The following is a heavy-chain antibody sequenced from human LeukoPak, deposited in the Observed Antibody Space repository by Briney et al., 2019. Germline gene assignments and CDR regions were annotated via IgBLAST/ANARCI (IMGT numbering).Heavy chain of an antibody. J-gene: IGHJ4*02. V-gene: IGHV4-4*02. CDR2: IYQSGRT. CDR1: GVSISNSQW. D-gene: IGHD5-12*01. CDR3: TRLKVLDITWRPADY. Sequence: PSGTLSLTCDVSGVSISNSQWWSWVRQPPGKGLEWIGEIYQSGRTNYNPSLKSRVTMSIDESKNQFSLSLASVTAADTAVYYCTRLKVLDITWRPADYWGPGMLVTVSS.